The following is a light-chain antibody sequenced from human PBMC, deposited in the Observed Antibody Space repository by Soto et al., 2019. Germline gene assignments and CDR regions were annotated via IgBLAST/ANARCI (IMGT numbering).Light chain of an antibody. V-gene: IGKV2-28*01. CDR3: MQALQVPWT. Sequence: EIVMTQSPLTLTVTPGEPASISCRSSQSLLHSNGYNYFDWYLQKAGQSPQVLIYLGSHRASGVPDRFSGSGSGKDFTLEISRVEAEDVGVYYCMQALQVPWTFGQGTKVEIK. CDR1: QSLLHSNGYNY. CDR2: LGS. J-gene: IGKJ1*01.